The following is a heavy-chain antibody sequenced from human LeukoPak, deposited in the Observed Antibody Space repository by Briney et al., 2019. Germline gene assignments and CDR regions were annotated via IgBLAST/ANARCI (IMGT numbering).Heavy chain of an antibody. J-gene: IGHJ6*03. CDR1: GFTFSSYS. D-gene: IGHD4-11*01. V-gene: IGHV3-21*01. CDR3: ARATTVTTDYYYYYMDV. Sequence: GGSLRLSCAASGFTFSSYSMNWVRQAPGKGLEWVSSISSSSSYIYYADSVRGRFTISRDNAKSSLYLQMNSLRAEDTAVYYCARATTVTTDYYYYYMDVWGKGTTVTVSS. CDR2: ISSSSSYI.